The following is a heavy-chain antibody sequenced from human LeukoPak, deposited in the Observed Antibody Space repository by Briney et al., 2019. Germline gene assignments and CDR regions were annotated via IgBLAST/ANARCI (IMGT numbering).Heavy chain of an antibody. V-gene: IGHV4-59*01. CDR2: IYYSGST. J-gene: IGHJ5*02. D-gene: IGHD3-10*01. CDR1: GGSISSYY. Sequence: PSETLSLTCTVSGGSISSYYWSWIRQPPGKGLEWIGYIYYSGSTNYNPSLKSRVTISVDTSKNQFSLKLSSVTAADTAVYYCARGGYGSGSYSLDPWGQGTLVTVSS. CDR3: ARGGYGSGSYSLDP.